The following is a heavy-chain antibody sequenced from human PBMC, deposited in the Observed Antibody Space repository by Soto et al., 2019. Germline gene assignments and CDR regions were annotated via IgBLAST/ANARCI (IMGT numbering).Heavy chain of an antibody. V-gene: IGHV4-34*01. CDR1: GGSVNGYY. Sequence: LSLTCSVYGGSVNGYYWNLIRQPPVNGLEWIGEINHTGGTHYNPSLKSLVTMSVDTSKNQFSLRLSSVTAADTAIYYCATRITVFGLLIPPFDPWGQGTQVTVSS. CDR3: ATRITVFGLLIPPFDP. J-gene: IGHJ5*02. D-gene: IGHD3-3*01. CDR2: INHTGGT.